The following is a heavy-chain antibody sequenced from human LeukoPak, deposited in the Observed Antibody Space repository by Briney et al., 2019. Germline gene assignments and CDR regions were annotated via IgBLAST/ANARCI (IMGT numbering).Heavy chain of an antibody. Sequence: SETLSLTCAVYGGSFSGYYWSWIRQPPGKGLEWIGEINHSGSTNYNPSLKSRVTISVDTSKNQFSLKLSSVTAADTAVYYCARGRHARHWGQGTLVTVSS. CDR2: INHSGST. J-gene: IGHJ4*02. V-gene: IGHV4-34*01. CDR1: GGSFSGYY. CDR3: ARGRHARH. D-gene: IGHD2-8*01.